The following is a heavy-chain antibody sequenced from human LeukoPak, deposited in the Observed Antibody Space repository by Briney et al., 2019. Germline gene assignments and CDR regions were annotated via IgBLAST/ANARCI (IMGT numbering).Heavy chain of an antibody. J-gene: IGHJ4*02. D-gene: IGHD3-16*01. Sequence: SETLSLTCSVSGVSISSTNYFWGWIRQPPGKGLEWIGGLLYSGFTYYHPSLKSRVSISVDTSKNQFSLKLTSVTAADTAVYFCFADRGGDQGDSWGQGTLVTVSS. V-gene: IGHV4-39*07. CDR2: LLYSGFT. CDR1: GVSISSTNYF. CDR3: FADRGGDQGDS.